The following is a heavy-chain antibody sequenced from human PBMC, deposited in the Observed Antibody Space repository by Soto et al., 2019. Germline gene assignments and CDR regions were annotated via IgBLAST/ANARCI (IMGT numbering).Heavy chain of an antibody. CDR1: GGSISIGDHY. J-gene: IGHJ4*02. V-gene: IGHV4-31*03. D-gene: IGHD2-21*02. CDR3: AGFSSGEYGGNSGFVY. CDR2: IYCSGNT. Sequence: QVQLQESGPGLVKPSQTLSLTCTVSGGSISIGDHYWSWIRHRPGKGLEWIGHIYCSGNTYDNPSLKSRIIMSVDTSKSQFSLRVSSVTAADTAIYYCAGFSSGEYGGNSGFVYWGQGTLVTVSS.